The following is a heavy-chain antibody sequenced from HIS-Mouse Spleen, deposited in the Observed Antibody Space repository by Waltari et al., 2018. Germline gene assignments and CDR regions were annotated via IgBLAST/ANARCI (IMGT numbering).Heavy chain of an antibody. J-gene: IGHJ4*02. Sequence: QVQLVQSGAEVKKPGSSVKVSCKASGGTFSSYAISWVRQAPGQGLEWMGGVIPTFGTANYAQKVQGRVTITADESTSTAYMELSSLRSEDTAVYYCARENYSGSYSFDYWGQGTLVTVSS. CDR2: VIPTFGTA. CDR1: GGTFSSYA. CDR3: ARENYSGSYSFDY. D-gene: IGHD1-26*01. V-gene: IGHV1-69*01.